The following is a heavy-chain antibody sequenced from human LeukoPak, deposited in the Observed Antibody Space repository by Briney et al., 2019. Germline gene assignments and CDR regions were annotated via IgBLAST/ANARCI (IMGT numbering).Heavy chain of an antibody. CDR3: AGVVAARPTGAFDY. D-gene: IGHD6-6*01. J-gene: IGHJ4*02. CDR1: GYTFTSYY. CDR2: INPSGGST. V-gene: IGHV1-46*01. Sequence: ASVKVSCKASGYTFTSYYMHWVRQAPGQGLEWMGIINPSGGSTGYAQKFQGRVTMTRDMSTSTVYMELSSLRSEDTAVYYCAGVVAARPTGAFDYWGQGTLVTVSS.